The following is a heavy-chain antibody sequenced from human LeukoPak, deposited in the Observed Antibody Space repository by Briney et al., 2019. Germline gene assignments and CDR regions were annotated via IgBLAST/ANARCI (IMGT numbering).Heavy chain of an antibody. V-gene: IGHV1-18*01. CDR2: ISAYNGNT. CDR3: ARVPYLIVVVPAALHDY. J-gene: IGHJ4*02. CDR1: GYTFTSYG. Sequence: APVKVSCKASGYTFTSYGISWARQAPGQGLEWMGWISAYNGNTNYAQKLQGRVTMTTDTSTSTAYMELRSLRSDDTAVYYCARVPYLIVVVPAALHDYWGQGTLVTVSS. D-gene: IGHD2-2*02.